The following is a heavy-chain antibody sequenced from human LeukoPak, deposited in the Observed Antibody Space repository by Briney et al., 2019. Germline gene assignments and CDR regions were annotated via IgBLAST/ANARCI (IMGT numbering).Heavy chain of an antibody. CDR2: IWYDGSHH. V-gene: IGHV3-33*07. Sequence: GGSLRLSCAASGVTFRNYGFYWVRQAPGKGLEWVAVIWYDGSHHYYADSVKGRFTISRDNSKSTLYIQMDSLTAEDTAVYYCARDRVLYGDSFFDFWGQGTLVTVS. D-gene: IGHD4-17*01. J-gene: IGHJ4*02. CDR1: GVTFRNYG. CDR3: ARDRVLYGDSFFDF.